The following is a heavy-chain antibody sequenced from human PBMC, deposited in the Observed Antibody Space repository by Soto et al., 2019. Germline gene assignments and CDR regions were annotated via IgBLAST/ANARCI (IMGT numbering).Heavy chain of an antibody. CDR2: VYYSGST. CDR1: GGSISSISSY. Sequence: ETLSLTCAVSGGSISSISSYWGWIRQPPGKGLEWIGNVYYSGSTYSNPSLKSRLTISADTSKNQFSLKLSSVTAADTAVYFCARQSEYYYASGRAAPLYGMDVWGQGTTVTVSS. D-gene: IGHD3-10*01. J-gene: IGHJ6*02. CDR3: ARQSEYYYASGRAAPLYGMDV. V-gene: IGHV4-39*01.